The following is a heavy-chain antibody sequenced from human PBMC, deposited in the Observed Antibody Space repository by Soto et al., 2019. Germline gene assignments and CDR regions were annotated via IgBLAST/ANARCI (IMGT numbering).Heavy chain of an antibody. V-gene: IGHV3-33*01. CDR1: GFTFSSYG. D-gene: IGHD3-3*01. CDR2: IWYDGSNK. Sequence: PGGSLRLSCAASGFTFSSYGMHWVRQAPGKGLEWVAVIWYDGSNKYYADSVKGRFTISRDNSKNTLYLQMNSLRAEDTAVYYCARDSVPIFGVVITGFDYWGQGTLVTLSS. J-gene: IGHJ4*02. CDR3: ARDSVPIFGVVITGFDY.